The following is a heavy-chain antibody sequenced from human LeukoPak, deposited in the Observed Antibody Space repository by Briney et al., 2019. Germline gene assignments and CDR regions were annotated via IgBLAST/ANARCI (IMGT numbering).Heavy chain of an antibody. D-gene: IGHD6-6*01. V-gene: IGHV3-74*01. J-gene: IGHJ3*02. Sequence: GGSLRLSCAASGFSFGSYWMHWVRQAPGKGLVWVSRINTDGSITTYADSVQGRFTVSRDNANNTVYLHMNSLRDEDTAVYYCTRGFVSAFDIWGQGTKVTVSS. CDR2: INTDGSIT. CDR1: GFSFGSYW. CDR3: TRGFVSAFDI.